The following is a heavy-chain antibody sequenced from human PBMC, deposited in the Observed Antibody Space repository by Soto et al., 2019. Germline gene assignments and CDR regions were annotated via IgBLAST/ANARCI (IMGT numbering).Heavy chain of an antibody. J-gene: IGHJ4*02. CDR1: GFTFSSYA. Sequence: GGSLRLSCAASGFTFSSYAMIWVRQAPGKGLEWVSSISGSGGSTYYADSVKGRFTIPRANSKNTLYLQMNSLRAEDTAVYYCAQDHAFRESVFDYWGQGTLVTVSS. CDR2: ISGSGGST. CDR3: AQDHAFRESVFDY. V-gene: IGHV3-23*01. D-gene: IGHD3-3*02.